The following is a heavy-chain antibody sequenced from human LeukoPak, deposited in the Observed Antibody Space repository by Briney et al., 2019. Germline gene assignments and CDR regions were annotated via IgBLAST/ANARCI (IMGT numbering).Heavy chain of an antibody. V-gene: IGHV4-59*01. CDR3: ARVYSSLYFDY. J-gene: IGHJ4*02. D-gene: IGHD6-6*01. Sequence: SETLSLTCTVSGGSISSYYWSWIRQPPGKGLEWIGYIYYSWSTNYNPSLKRRVTISVDTYKNQFSLKLSSATAADPAVYYCARVYSSLYFDYWGQGTLVTVSS. CDR2: IYYSWST. CDR1: GGSISSYY.